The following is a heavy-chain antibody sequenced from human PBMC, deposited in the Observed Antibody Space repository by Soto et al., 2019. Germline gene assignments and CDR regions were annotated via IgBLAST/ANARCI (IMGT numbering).Heavy chain of an antibody. CDR1: GFTFSSYG. CDR3: AKDFRELWFGELGGIDY. D-gene: IGHD3-10*01. V-gene: IGHV3-30*18. Sequence: GGSLRLSCAASGFTFSSYGMHWVRQAPGKGLEWVAVISYDGSNKYYADSVKGRFTISRDNSKNTLYLQMNSLRAEDTAVYYCAKDFRELWFGELGGIDYWGQGTLVTVSS. CDR2: ISYDGSNK. J-gene: IGHJ4*02.